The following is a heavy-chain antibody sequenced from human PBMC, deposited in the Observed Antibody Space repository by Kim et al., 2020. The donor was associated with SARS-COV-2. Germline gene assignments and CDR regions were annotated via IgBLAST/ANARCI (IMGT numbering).Heavy chain of an antibody. CDR2: ISARGDST. CDR3: AKEMDIVVVPVTNPFHCGLDV. CDR1: GFTLSSYA. D-gene: IGHD2-2*03. J-gene: IGHJ6*02. V-gene: IGHV3-23*01. Sequence: GGSLRLSCAASGFTLSSYAMSWVRQAPGKGLEWVSAISARGDSTYYADSVKGRFTISRDDSKNTLFLQMNSLRAEGTAVYYCAKEMDIVVVPVTNPFHCGLDVWGRGTAVTVSS.